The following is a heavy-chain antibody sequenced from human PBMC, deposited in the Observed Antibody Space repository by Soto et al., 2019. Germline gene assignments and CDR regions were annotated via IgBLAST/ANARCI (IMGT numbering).Heavy chain of an antibody. Sequence: EVQLLESGGGLVQPGGSLRLSCAASGFTFSSYAMSWVRQAPGKGLEWVSAISGSGGSTYYADSVKGRFTISRDNSKNTLYLQMNSLRAEDTAVYYCAKPVAARLTACYYYGMDVWGQGTTVTVSS. J-gene: IGHJ6*02. CDR1: GFTFSSYA. V-gene: IGHV3-23*01. CDR2: ISGSGGST. CDR3: AKPVAARLTACYYYGMDV. D-gene: IGHD6-6*01.